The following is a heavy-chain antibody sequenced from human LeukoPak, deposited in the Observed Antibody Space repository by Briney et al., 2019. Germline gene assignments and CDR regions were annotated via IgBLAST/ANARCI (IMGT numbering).Heavy chain of an antibody. Sequence: GGSLRLSCAASGVTFSSYGMHWVRQAPGKGLEWVAVIWYDGSNKYYADSVKGRFTISRDNSKNTLYLQMNSLRAEDTAVYYCAKNLYCGGGSCYPSALGMDVWGQGTTVTVSS. V-gene: IGHV3-33*06. CDR2: IWYDGSNK. J-gene: IGHJ6*02. CDR3: AKNLYCGGGSCYPSALGMDV. D-gene: IGHD2-15*01. CDR1: GVTFSSYG.